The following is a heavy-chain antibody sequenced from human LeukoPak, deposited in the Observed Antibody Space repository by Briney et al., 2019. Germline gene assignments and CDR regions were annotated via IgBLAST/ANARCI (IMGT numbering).Heavy chain of an antibody. CDR1: GFTFSNYG. V-gene: IGHV3-33*08. CDR2: LSPHANYE. Sequence: PGRSLRLSCAASGFTFSNYGMHWVRQAPGKGLEWVAVLSPHANYEYYADSVQGRFTMSRDDSKNTVYLLMNSLTDEETAVYYCARDWIDRSLDYWGLGTLVTVSS. D-gene: IGHD2-2*03. J-gene: IGHJ4*02. CDR3: ARDWIDRSLDY.